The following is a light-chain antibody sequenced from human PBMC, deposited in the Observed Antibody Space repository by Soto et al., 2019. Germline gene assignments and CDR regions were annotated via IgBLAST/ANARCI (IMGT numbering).Light chain of an antibody. J-gene: IGKJ2*01. Sequence: DIVMTQSPDSLAVSLGERATINCKSSQSVLYSSNNKNYLAWYQQKPGQPPKLLIYWASTRDSGVPDRFSGSVSGTDFTLTISSLQAEDVAVYYCQQYYSTPPTFGQGTKLEIK. CDR3: QQYYSTPPT. CDR1: QSVLYSSNNKNY. CDR2: WAS. V-gene: IGKV4-1*01.